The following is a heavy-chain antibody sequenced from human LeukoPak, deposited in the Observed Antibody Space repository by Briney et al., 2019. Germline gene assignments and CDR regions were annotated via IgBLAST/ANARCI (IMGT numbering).Heavy chain of an antibody. Sequence: GGSLRLSCAASGFTFSRSWMNWVRQAPGKGLEWVASIKQDGSEKYYVDSVKGRFTISRDNAKNSLYLQMDSLRAEDTAVFFCARNDYSTSSGYDSWGQGTLVTVSS. D-gene: IGHD6-6*01. J-gene: IGHJ4*02. CDR3: ARNDYSTSSGYDS. V-gene: IGHV3-7*01. CDR2: IKQDGSEK. CDR1: GFTFSRSW.